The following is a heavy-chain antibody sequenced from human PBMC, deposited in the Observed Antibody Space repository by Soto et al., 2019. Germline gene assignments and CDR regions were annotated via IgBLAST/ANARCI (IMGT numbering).Heavy chain of an antibody. J-gene: IGHJ6*02. Sequence: PGGSLRLSCAASGFTFSSYGMHWVRQAPGKGLEWVAVIWYDGSNKYYADSVKGRFTISRDNSKNTLYLQMNSLRAEDTAVYYCARDPWNSGSSARRIATPYYYYGMDVWGQGTTVTVSS. D-gene: IGHD1-7*01. V-gene: IGHV3-33*01. CDR2: IWYDGSNK. CDR1: GFTFSSYG. CDR3: ARDPWNSGSSARRIATPYYYYGMDV.